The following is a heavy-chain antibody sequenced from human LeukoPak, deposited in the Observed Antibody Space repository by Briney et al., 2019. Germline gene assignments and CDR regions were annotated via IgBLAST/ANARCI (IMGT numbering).Heavy chain of an antibody. Sequence: SQTLSLTCAISGDGVSSISGNWIRQSPSRGLEWLGRTYYRSKWYYEYAVSVKSRINISPDTSKNQFSLQLTSVTPEDTAVYYCSLARSEYHYGMDVWGQGTTVTVSS. J-gene: IGHJ6*02. V-gene: IGHV6-1*01. CDR3: SLARSEYHYGMDV. CDR1: GDGVSSISG. CDR2: TYYRSKWYY.